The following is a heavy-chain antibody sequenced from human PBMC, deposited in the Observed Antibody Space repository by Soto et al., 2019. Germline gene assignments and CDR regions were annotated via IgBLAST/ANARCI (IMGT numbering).Heavy chain of an antibody. CDR1: GGTFSSYA. V-gene: IGHV1-69*13. J-gene: IGHJ3*02. Sequence: ASVKVSCKASGGTFSSYAISWVRQAPGQGLEWMGGIIPIFGTANYAQKFQGRVTITADESTSTAYMELSSLRSEDTAVYYCARMYYYDSSGYLDAFDICGQGTMVTVSS. CDR3: ARMYYYDSSGYLDAFDI. D-gene: IGHD3-22*01. CDR2: IIPIFGTA.